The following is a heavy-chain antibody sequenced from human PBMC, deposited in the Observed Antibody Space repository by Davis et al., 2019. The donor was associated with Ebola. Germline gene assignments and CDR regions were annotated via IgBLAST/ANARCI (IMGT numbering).Heavy chain of an antibody. CDR1: GFTFDDYA. J-gene: IGHJ4*02. CDR2: ISWNSGSI. D-gene: IGHD4-17*01. Sequence: PGGSLRLSCAASGFTFDDYAMHWVRQAPGKGLEWVSGISWNSGSIGYADSVKGRFTISRDNAKNTLYLQMNSLRAEDTAVYYCARGHGDYPDYWGQGTLVTVSS. V-gene: IGHV3-9*01. CDR3: ARGHGDYPDY.